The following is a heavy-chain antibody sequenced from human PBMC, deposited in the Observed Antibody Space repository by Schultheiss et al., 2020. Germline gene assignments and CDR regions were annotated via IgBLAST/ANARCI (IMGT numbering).Heavy chain of an antibody. D-gene: IGHD3-10*01. CDR2: INHSGST. CDR1: GGSFSYYY. CDR3: ARDGIIMVRGYYYYGMDV. Sequence: SETLSLTCAVYGGSFSYYYWNWIRQPPGKGLEWIGEINHSGSTNYNPSLKSRVTISVDTSKNQFSLKLSSVTAADTAVYYCARDGIIMVRGYYYYGMDVWGQGTTVTVSS. J-gene: IGHJ6*02. V-gene: IGHV4-34*01.